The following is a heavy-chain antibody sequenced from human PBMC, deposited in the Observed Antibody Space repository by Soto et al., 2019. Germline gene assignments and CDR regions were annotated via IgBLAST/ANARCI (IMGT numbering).Heavy chain of an antibody. D-gene: IGHD6-19*01. Sequence: GESLKISCKGSGYSFTIYWISWVRQMPGKGLEWMGRIDPSDSYTNYSPSFQGHVTISADKSISTAYLQWSSLKASDTAMYYCARLPSSGREGGWFDPWGQGTLVTVSS. CDR2: IDPSDSYT. J-gene: IGHJ5*02. CDR1: GYSFTIYW. V-gene: IGHV5-10-1*01. CDR3: ARLPSSGREGGWFDP.